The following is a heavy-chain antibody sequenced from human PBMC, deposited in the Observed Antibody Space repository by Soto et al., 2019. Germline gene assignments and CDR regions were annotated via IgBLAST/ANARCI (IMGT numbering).Heavy chain of an antibody. V-gene: IGHV4-30-2*01. CDR1: GASITFGGYS. CDR3: ARGGGSDSFDY. CDR2: INHLETT. J-gene: IGHJ4*02. D-gene: IGHD1-26*01. Sequence: SETLSLTCTVSGASITFGGYSWSWIRQTPGKGLEWIGYINHLETTFYNPSFESRLTLSIDRAKNQFSLKLHSMSAADRAVYFCARGGGSDSFDYWGQGILVTVS.